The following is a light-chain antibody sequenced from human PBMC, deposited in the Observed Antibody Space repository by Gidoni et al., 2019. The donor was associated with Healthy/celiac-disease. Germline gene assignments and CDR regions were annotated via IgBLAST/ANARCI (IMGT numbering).Light chain of an antibody. Sequence: DIVMTQSPLSLPVTPGEPASISCRSSQSLLHSNGYNYLVWYLQKPGQSPQLLIYLGSNRASGVPDRFSGSGSGTDFTLKISRVEAEDVGVYYCMQALQTPPEFTFGPGTKVDIK. CDR3: MQALQTPPEFT. CDR2: LGS. V-gene: IGKV2-28*01. CDR1: QSLLHSNGYNY. J-gene: IGKJ3*01.